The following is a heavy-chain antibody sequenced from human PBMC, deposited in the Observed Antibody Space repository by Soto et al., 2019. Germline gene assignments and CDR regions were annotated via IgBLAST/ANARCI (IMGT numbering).Heavy chain of an antibody. CDR1: GGSFSGYY. CDR2: INHSGST. J-gene: IGHJ4*02. CDR3: ARGLTRYDYDWGSYRHYFDY. Sequence: QVQLQQWGAGLLKPSETLSLTCAVYGGSFSGYYWSWIRQPPGKGLEWIGEINHSGSTNYNPSLKSRVTISVDTSKNQFSLKLSSVTAADTAVYYCARGLTRYDYDWGSYRHYFDYWGQGTLVTVSS. D-gene: IGHD3-16*02. V-gene: IGHV4-34*01.